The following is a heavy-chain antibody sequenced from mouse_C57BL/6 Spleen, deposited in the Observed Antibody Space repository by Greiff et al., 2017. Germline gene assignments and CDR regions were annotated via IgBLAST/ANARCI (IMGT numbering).Heavy chain of an antibody. CDR1: GYTFTDYE. D-gene: IGHD3-2*02. CDR3: TRSGSSVYLFAY. J-gene: IGHJ3*01. V-gene: IGHV1-15*01. CDR2: IDPETGGT. Sequence: VQLQQSGAELVRPGASVTLSCKASGYTFTDYEMHWVKQTPVHGLEWIGAIDPETGGTAYNQKFKGKAILTADKSSSTAYMELRRLTSEDSAVYYCTRSGSSVYLFAYWGQGTLVTVAA.